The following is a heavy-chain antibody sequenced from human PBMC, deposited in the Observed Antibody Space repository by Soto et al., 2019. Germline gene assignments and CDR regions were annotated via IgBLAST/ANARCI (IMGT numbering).Heavy chain of an antibody. V-gene: IGHV2-5*02. CDR3: AHRVDYRGSWNAGYCDS. D-gene: IGHD2-15*01. J-gene: IGHJ4*01. Sequence: QITLKESGPTLVKPTQTPTLTCSFSGFSLSTTGVAVGWIRQPPGKALECLVLIYWDDDKRYSPPLKSRLTITRDTTKSQVGVTMTDMDSVATATYYRAHRVDYRGSWNAGYCDSCGRGTLVLVA. CDR1: GFSLSTTGVA. CDR2: IYWDDDK.